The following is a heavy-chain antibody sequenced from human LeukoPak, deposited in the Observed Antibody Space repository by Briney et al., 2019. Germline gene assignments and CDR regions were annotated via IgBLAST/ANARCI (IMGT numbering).Heavy chain of an antibody. CDR3: ARSYCSGGSCYLDAFDI. CDR2: IYYSGST. D-gene: IGHD2-15*01. V-gene: IGHV4-30-4*01. Sequence: SQTLSLTCTVSGGSISSGDYYWSWIRQPPGKGLEWIGYIYYSGSTYYNPSLKSRVTISVDTSKNQFSLKLSSVTAADTAVYYCARSYCSGGSCYLDAFDIWGQGTMVTVSS. J-gene: IGHJ3*02. CDR1: GGSISSGDYY.